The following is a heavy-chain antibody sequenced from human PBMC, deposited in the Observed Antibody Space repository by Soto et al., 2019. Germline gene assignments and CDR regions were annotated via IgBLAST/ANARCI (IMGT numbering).Heavy chain of an antibody. V-gene: IGHV1-69*01. CDR3: ARDLNTYYYDSSGYYGY. CDR1: GGTFSSYA. J-gene: IGHJ4*02. D-gene: IGHD3-22*01. CDR2: IIPIFGTA. Sequence: QVQLVQSGAEVKKPGSSVKVSCKASGGTFSSYAISWVRQAPGQGLEWMGGIIPIFGTANYAQKFQGRVTITADESTSTGYMELSSLRSEDTAVYYCARDLNTYYYDSSGYYGYWGQGTLVTVSS.